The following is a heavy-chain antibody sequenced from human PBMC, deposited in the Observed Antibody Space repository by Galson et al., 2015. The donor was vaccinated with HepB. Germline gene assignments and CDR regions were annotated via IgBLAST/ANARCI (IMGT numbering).Heavy chain of an antibody. D-gene: IGHD1-14*01. CDR3: AREWRNRFDY. CDR1: GYTFTSYD. J-gene: IGHJ4*02. CDR2: MNPNSGNT. Sequence: SVKVSCKASGYTFTSYDINWVRQATGQGLEWMGWMNPNSGNTDYAQKFQGRVTMTRNTSISTAYMELSSLRSEDTAVYYCAREWRNRFDYWGQGTLVTVSS. V-gene: IGHV1-8*01.